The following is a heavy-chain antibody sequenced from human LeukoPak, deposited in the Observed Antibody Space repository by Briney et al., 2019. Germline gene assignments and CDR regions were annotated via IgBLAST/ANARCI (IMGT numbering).Heavy chain of an antibody. CDR3: AYGDYDY. CDR1: GFTFSSYG. CDR2: ISYDGSNK. D-gene: IGHD4-17*01. Sequence: GGSLRLSCAASGFTFSSYGMHWVRRAPGKGLEWVAVISYDGSNKYYADSVKGRFTISRDNSKNTLYLQMNSLRAEDTAVYYCAYGDYDYWGQGTLVTVSS. J-gene: IGHJ4*02. V-gene: IGHV3-30*03.